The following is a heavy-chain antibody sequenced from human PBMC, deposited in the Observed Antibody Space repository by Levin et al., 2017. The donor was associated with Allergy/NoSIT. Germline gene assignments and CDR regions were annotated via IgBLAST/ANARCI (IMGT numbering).Heavy chain of an antibody. CDR3: ARPPTAAAVAGPSLWYFDR. D-gene: IGHD6-19*01. CDR2: ISYDGSNK. V-gene: IGHV3-30-3*01. Sequence: GGSLRLSCAASGFTFSSYAMHWVRQAPGKGLEWVAVISYDGSNKYYADSVKGRFTISRDNSKNTLYLQMNSLRAEDTAVYYCARPPTAAAVAGPSLWYFDRWGRGTLVTVSS. J-gene: IGHJ2*01. CDR1: GFTFSSYA.